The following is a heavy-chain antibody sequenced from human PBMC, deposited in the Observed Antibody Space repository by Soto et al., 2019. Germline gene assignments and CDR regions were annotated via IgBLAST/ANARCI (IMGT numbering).Heavy chain of an antibody. V-gene: IGHV3-15*07. CDR3: ARVLYDFWSGYSPGIDY. CDR1: GFTFTTAW. J-gene: IGHJ4*02. CDR2: IKSKTDGGTA. Sequence: PGGSLRLSCAASGFTFTTAWINWVRQAPGKGLEWVGRIKSKTDGGTADFAAPVRGRFTISRDNSKNTLYLQMNSLRAEDTAVYYFARVLYDFWSGYSPGIDYWGQGTLVTVSS. D-gene: IGHD3-3*01.